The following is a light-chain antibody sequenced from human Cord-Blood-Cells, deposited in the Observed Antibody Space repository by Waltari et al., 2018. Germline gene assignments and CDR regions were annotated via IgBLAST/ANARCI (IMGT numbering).Light chain of an antibody. V-gene: IGKV1-5*03. CDR1: QSISSW. CDR2: KAS. CDR3: QQYNGYSRT. Sequence: DIQMTQSPSTLSASVGDRVTITCRASQSISSWLAWYQQKPGKAPKLLSYKASSLESGVPSRVSGSGSGTEFTLTISSLQPDDFATYYCQQYNGYSRTFGQGTKVEIK. J-gene: IGKJ1*01.